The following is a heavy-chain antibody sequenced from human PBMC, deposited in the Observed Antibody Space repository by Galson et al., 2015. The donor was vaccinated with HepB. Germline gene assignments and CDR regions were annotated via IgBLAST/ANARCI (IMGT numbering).Heavy chain of an antibody. CDR3: ARGGATSCGGECYSPFGYHYYMDV. CDR2: ISGTTTYI. V-gene: IGHV3-21*01. D-gene: IGHD2-21*01. J-gene: IGHJ6*03. Sequence: SLRLSCAASGFTFNNYNMNWVRQAPGKGLEWVSSISGTTTYIHSADSVKGRFTISRDNAKNSLFLQMNSLRADDTAVYYCARGGATSCGGECYSPFGYHYYMDVWGKGTTVTVSS. CDR1: GFTFNNYN.